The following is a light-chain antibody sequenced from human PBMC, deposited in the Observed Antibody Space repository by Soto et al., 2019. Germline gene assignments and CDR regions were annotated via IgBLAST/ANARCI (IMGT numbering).Light chain of an antibody. CDR2: ENN. J-gene: IGLJ3*02. V-gene: IGLV1-51*02. CDR3: GTWDSSLTCWV. CDR1: SSNIGNNY. Sequence: QSVLTQPPSVSAAPGQKVTISCSGSSSNIGNNYVSWYQQLPGTAPKLLIYENNKRPSGIPDRFSGSKSGTSATLGITGLQTGDEADYYCGTWDSSLTCWVFGGGTKLT.